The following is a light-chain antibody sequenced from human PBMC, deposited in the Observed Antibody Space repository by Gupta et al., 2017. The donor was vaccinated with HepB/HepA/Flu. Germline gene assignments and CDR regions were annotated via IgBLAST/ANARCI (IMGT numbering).Light chain of an antibody. CDR3: SSYTSSNTVV. CDR2: DVS. CDR1: SSDVGGYNY. V-gene: IGLV2-14*03. J-gene: IGLJ2*01. Sequence: QPALAQPASVSGSPGQSITISCTGPSSDVGGYNYVSWYQQHPGKAPKLMIYDVSNRPAGVSIRFSGSTSGNTASLTISGRQAEDEADYYCSSYTSSNTVVFGGGTTLTVL.